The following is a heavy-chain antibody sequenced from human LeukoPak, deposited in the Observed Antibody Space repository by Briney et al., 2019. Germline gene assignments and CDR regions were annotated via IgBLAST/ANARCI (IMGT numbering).Heavy chain of an antibody. CDR1: GFTFSNAW. V-gene: IGHV3-15*01. CDR2: VTSRTDGGTT. CDR3: TTDKLWFSY. D-gene: IGHD5-18*01. Sequence: GGSLRLSCAASGFTFSNAWMSWVRQAPGKGLEWVGRVTSRTDGGTTDYAAPVKGRFTISRDDSKNTLYLQMNSLRTEDTAVYYCTTDKLWFSYWGRGTLVTVSS. J-gene: IGHJ4*02.